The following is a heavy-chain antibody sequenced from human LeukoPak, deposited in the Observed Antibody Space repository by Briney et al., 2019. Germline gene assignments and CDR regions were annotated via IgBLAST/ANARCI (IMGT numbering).Heavy chain of an antibody. CDR3: ARKDGDY. CDR1: GASITSFH. D-gene: IGHD6-6*01. J-gene: IGHJ4*02. Sequence: PSETLSLTCTVSGASITSFHWTWIRQPAGKGLEWIGLIYSSGSTIYNPSLQSRVAMSVDMTENQLSLKLSSVTAADTAMYYCARKDGDYWGQGTLVTVSS. CDR2: IYSSGST. V-gene: IGHV4-4*07.